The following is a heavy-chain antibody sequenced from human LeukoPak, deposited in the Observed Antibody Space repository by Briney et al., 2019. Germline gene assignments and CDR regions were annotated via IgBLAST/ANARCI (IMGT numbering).Heavy chain of an antibody. D-gene: IGHD2-2*01. Sequence: GGSLRLSCSASGFTFSSYSMNWVRQAPGQGLEWVSYIDSRGTIIYYADSVKGRFTISRDKAKNAMYLQMNSLPDKDTAVYYCTRAGYCSDASCYVPDYWGQGTLVTVSS. CDR2: IDSRGTII. CDR3: TRAGYCSDASCYVPDY. V-gene: IGHV3-48*02. CDR1: GFTFSSYS. J-gene: IGHJ4*02.